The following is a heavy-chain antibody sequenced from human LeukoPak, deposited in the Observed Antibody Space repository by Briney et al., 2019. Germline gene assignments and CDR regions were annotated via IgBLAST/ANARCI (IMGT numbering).Heavy chain of an antibody. Sequence: SETLSLTCTVSGASISNYYWSWVRQPAGKGLEWIGRIYPSGNTNYNPSLKSRLTISLDTSKNQFSLNLKSVTAADTAMYYCARDGVVTMELDSWGQGTLVTVSS. CDR1: GASISNYY. CDR3: ARDGVVTMELDS. D-gene: IGHD3-3*01. CDR2: IYPSGNT. J-gene: IGHJ4*02. V-gene: IGHV4-4*07.